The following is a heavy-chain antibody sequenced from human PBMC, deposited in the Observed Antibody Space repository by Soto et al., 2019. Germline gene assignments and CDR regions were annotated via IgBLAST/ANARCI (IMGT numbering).Heavy chain of an antibody. J-gene: IGHJ6*02. CDR3: ARGLSGSYYYYGMDV. CDR2: IIPIFGTA. D-gene: IGHD1-26*01. Sequence: SVKVSCKASGGAFSSYAISWVRQAPGQGLEWMGGIIPIFGTANYAQKFQGRVTITADKSTSTAYMELSSLRSEDTAVYYCARGLSGSYYYYGMDVWGQGTTVTVSS. V-gene: IGHV1-69*06. CDR1: GGAFSSYA.